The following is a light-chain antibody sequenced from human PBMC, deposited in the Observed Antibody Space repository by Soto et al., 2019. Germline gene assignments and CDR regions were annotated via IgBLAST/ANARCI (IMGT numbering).Light chain of an antibody. V-gene: IGLV2-14*03. Sequence: QSALTQPASVSGSPGQSITISCTGTSSDVGGYNYVSWYQQHPGKAPKLMMYDVSNRPSGVSNRFSGSKSGNTASLTISGLQAEDEADYYCSSYTSSSTLVVFGGGTKVTVI. CDR3: SSYTSSSTLVV. CDR2: DVS. J-gene: IGLJ2*01. CDR1: SSDVGGYNY.